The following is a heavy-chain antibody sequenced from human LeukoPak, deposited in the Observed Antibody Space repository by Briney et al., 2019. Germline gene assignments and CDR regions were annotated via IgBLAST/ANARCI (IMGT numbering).Heavy chain of an antibody. Sequence: SETLSLTCAVYGGSFSGYYWSWIRQPPGKGLEWIGEINHSGSTNYNPSLKSRVTISVDTSKNQFSLKLSSVTAADTAVYYCARADQTTVVNFDYWGQGTLVTVSS. CDR1: GGSFSGYY. V-gene: IGHV4-34*01. D-gene: IGHD4-23*01. CDR2: INHSGST. J-gene: IGHJ4*02. CDR3: ARADQTTVVNFDY.